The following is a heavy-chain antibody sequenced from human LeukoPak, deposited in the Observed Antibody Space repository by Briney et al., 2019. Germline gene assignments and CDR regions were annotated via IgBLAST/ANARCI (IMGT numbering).Heavy chain of an antibody. J-gene: IGHJ4*02. CDR1: GFTFSDYY. Sequence: GGSPRLSCAASGFTFSDYYMSWIRQAPGKGLEWVSYISSSGSTIYYADSVKGRFTISRDNAKNSLYLQMNSLRAEDTAVYYCARALDYDFWSGYSAHFDYWGQGTLVTVSS. D-gene: IGHD3-3*01. V-gene: IGHV3-11*01. CDR2: ISSSGSTI. CDR3: ARALDYDFWSGYSAHFDY.